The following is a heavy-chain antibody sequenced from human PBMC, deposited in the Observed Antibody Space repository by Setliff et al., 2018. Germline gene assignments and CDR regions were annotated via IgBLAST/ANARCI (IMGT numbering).Heavy chain of an antibody. V-gene: IGHV4-59*04. D-gene: IGHD5-12*01. CDR3: ARESRFGYSGYDCAFDY. CDR2: XXXXXXX. CDR1: GGSISNYY. Sequence: PSETLSLTCTVSGGSISNYYWSWIRQHPGKELEWIGGXXXXXXXXXXPSFRGXXTIPVDMSKNQFSLNIDSVTAADTAVYYCARESRFGYSGYDCAFDYWGQGMLVTVSS. J-gene: IGHJ4*02.